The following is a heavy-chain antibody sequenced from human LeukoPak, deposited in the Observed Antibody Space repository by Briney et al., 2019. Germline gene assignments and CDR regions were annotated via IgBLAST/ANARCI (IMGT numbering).Heavy chain of an antibody. V-gene: IGHV1-18*01. CDR2: ISAYNGNT. J-gene: IGHJ6*03. CDR3: ARGEGGYSYGLYYYYYMDV. Sequence: ASVKVSCKASGYTFTSYGISWVRQAPGQGLEWMGWISAYNGNTNYAQKLQGRVTMTTDTSTSTAYMELRSLRSDDTAVYYCARGEGGYSYGLYYYYYMDVWGKGTTVTVSS. D-gene: IGHD5-18*01. CDR1: GYTFTSYG.